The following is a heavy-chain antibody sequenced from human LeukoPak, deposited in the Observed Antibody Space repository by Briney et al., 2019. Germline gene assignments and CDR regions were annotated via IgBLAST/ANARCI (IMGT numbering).Heavy chain of an antibody. CDR2: ISGSGGST. J-gene: IGHJ6*03. CDR3: AKGGGYEAQYYYYYLDV. D-gene: IGHD5-12*01. V-gene: IGHV3-23*01. CDR1: GFTFSSYA. Sequence: GGSLRLSCAASGFTFSSYAMSWVRQAPGQGLEWVSAISGSGGSTYYADSVKGRFSTSRDNSKNTLYLQMKSLRAEDTAVYYCAKGGGYEAQYYYYYLDVWGKGTTVTISS.